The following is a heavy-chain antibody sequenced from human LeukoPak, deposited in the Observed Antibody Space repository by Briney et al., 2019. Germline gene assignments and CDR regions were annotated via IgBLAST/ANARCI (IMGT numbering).Heavy chain of an antibody. Sequence: GGSLRLSCAASGFTFSSYAMSWVRQAPGKGLEWVSAISGSGGSTYYADSVKGRFTISRDNSKNTLYLQMNSLRAEDTAVYYCAKDLEQWLVKYYFDYWGQGTLVTVSS. D-gene: IGHD6-19*01. CDR2: ISGSGGST. J-gene: IGHJ4*02. V-gene: IGHV3-23*01. CDR1: GFTFSSYA. CDR3: AKDLEQWLVKYYFDY.